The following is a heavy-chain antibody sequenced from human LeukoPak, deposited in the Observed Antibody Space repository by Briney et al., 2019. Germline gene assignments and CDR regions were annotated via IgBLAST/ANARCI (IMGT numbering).Heavy chain of an antibody. D-gene: IGHD3-9*01. J-gene: IGHJ5*02. CDR1: GGSITSSSYY. Sequence: KTSETLSLTCTLSGGSITSSSYYWGWIRQPPGKGLEWIGSIYHSGSTYYNPSLKCRVTISIDTSKNQFSLKLRSVTAGDTAVYYCARHLTGYSNTWRGPWGQGTLVTVSS. V-gene: IGHV4-39*01. CDR3: ARHLTGYSNTWRGP. CDR2: IYHSGST.